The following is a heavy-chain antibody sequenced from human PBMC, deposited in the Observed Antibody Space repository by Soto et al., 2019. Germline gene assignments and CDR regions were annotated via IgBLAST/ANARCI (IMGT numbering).Heavy chain of an antibody. D-gene: IGHD3-3*01. V-gene: IGHV2-5*02. Sequence: QITLNESGPTQVKPRQTLTLTCTFSGFSLTTSGVGVGWIRQSPGKAPEWLALIYWDDDKRYSPSLKSRLTITKDTSKNQVVLTMADLDPADTATYYCAHRVLLTVFGLVTTTAIYFDFWGQVTPVAVSS. CDR3: AHRVLLTVFGLVTTTAIYFDF. J-gene: IGHJ4*02. CDR2: IYWDDDK. CDR1: GFSLTTSGVG.